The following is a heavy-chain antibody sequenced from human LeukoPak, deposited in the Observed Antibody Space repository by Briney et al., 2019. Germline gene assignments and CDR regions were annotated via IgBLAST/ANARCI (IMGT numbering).Heavy chain of an antibody. Sequence: GESLKISCKGSGHSFTNYWIGWVRQMPGKGLEWMGVIYVGGSDTIYSPSFQGQVTMSADRSISTAYLQWSSLRAEDTAVYYCARSGWTTVTTVWGQGTMVTVSS. CDR1: GHSFTNYW. D-gene: IGHD4-17*01. J-gene: IGHJ3*01. CDR2: IYVGGSDT. CDR3: ARSGWTTVTTV. V-gene: IGHV5-51*01.